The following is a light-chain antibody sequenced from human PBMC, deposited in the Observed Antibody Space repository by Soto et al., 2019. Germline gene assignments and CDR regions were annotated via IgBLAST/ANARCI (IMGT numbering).Light chain of an antibody. CDR3: QQYHSYSSFT. J-gene: IGKJ2*01. CDR1: QSISSW. Sequence: DIQMTQSPSTLYASVGDSVTITCRASQSISSWLAWYQQKPGKAPKVLIYDASSLESGVPSRFSGSGSGTEFTLTISSLQPDDFATYYCQQYHSYSSFTFGQGTKLEIK. CDR2: DAS. V-gene: IGKV1-5*01.